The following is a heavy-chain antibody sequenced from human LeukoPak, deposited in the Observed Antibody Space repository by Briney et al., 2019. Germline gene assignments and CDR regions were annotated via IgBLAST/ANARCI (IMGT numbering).Heavy chain of an antibody. D-gene: IGHD3-22*01. V-gene: IGHV1-18*01. CDR2: ISADNGNT. Sequence: GASVKVSCKASGYTFTSYGISWVRQAPGQGLEWMGWISADNGNTNYAQKLQGRVTMTTDTSTSTAYMELRSQRSDDTAVYYCARDRGSPYYYDSSGHFYFDYWGQGTLVTVSS. CDR1: GYTFTSYG. CDR3: ARDRGSPYYYDSSGHFYFDY. J-gene: IGHJ4*02.